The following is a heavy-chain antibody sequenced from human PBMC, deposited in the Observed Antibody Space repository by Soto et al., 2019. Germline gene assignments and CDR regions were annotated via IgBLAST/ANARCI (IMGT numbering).Heavy chain of an antibody. D-gene: IGHD3-10*01. Sequence: SETLSLTCTVSGGSISNYYWSWIRQPPGKGLEWIGQIHNSGSTKYNPSLKSRVIISVDTSKNQFSLRLSSVTAADTAVYYCARRVWFGELFRETSTFDYWGQGILVTVSS. J-gene: IGHJ4*02. V-gene: IGHV4-59*12. CDR2: IHNSGST. CDR3: ARRVWFGELFRETSTFDY. CDR1: GGSISNYY.